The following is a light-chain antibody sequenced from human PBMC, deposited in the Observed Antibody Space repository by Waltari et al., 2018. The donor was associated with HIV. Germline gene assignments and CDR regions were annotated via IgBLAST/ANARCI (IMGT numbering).Light chain of an antibody. J-gene: IGKJ1*01. V-gene: IGKV3-20*01. Sequence: EIVLTQSPGTLSLSPGERATLSCRASQSVSSSYLAWYQQKPDQAPRLLSYGASSRATGIPDRFSGSGSGTDFILIISRLEPEDFAVYYCQQYGSSPRTFGQGTKVEIK. CDR3: QQYGSSPRT. CDR1: QSVSSSY. CDR2: GAS.